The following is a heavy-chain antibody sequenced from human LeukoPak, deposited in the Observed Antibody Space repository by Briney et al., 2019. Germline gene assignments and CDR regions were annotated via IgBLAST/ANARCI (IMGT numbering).Heavy chain of an antibody. Sequence: PGGSLRLSCAASGFTFSSYSMNWVRQAPGKGLEWVAVISYDGSKKYYADSVKGRFTISRDNSKNTLYLQMNSLRAEDTAVYYCARYRGAARDNYYMDVWGKGTTVTVSS. CDR1: GFTFSSYS. CDR2: ISYDGSKK. CDR3: ARYRGAARDNYYMDV. D-gene: IGHD1-26*01. V-gene: IGHV3-30*03. J-gene: IGHJ6*03.